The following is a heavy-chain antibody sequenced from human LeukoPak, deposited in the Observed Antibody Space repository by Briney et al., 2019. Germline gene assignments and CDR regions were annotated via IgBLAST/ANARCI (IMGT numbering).Heavy chain of an antibody. Sequence: GGSLRLSCAASGSTFSNYWMSWVRQAPGKGLEWVANIKQDGSEKYYVESVKGRFTISRDNAKNSLYLQMNSLRAEDTAVYYCARVSAGGVVISYYYMDVWGKGTTVTVSS. CDR2: IKQDGSEK. CDR3: ARVSAGGVVISYYYMDV. J-gene: IGHJ6*03. V-gene: IGHV3-7*01. D-gene: IGHD3-3*01. CDR1: GSTFSNYW.